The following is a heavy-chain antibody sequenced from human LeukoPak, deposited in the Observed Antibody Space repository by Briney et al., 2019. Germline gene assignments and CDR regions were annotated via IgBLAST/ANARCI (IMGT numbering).Heavy chain of an antibody. CDR1: GASITSGRYY. Sequence: KASETLSLTCSVYGASITSGRYYWGWMRQAPGKGLEWIGTIHYSGTPTFYNPSLESRVSLFSDTCRNDFSLRLRSVTAADTAVYYCAAGGDDAKAGYWGQGTLVTVSS. V-gene: IGHV4-39*02. CDR2: IHYSGTPT. J-gene: IGHJ4*02. CDR3: AAGGDDAKAGY. D-gene: IGHD3-16*01.